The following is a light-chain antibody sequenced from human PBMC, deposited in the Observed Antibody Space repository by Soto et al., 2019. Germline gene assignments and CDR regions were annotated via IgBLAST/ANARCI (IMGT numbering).Light chain of an antibody. V-gene: IGKV1-5*03. CDR3: QQYESYPFT. CDR1: QSINSG. CDR2: KAS. Sequence: DIQMTQSPSTLSASVGDRVTITCRASQSINSGLAWYQQKSGKAPKRLIYKASSLESGVPSRFSGSESGTEFTLTISSLQPDDFATYYCQQYESYPFTFGQGTKLEIK. J-gene: IGKJ2*01.